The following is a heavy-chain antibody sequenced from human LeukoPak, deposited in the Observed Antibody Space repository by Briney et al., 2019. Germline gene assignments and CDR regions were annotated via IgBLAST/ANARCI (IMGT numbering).Heavy chain of an antibody. CDR2: ISSSSSTI. J-gene: IGHJ6*04. D-gene: IGHD3-10*02. Sequence: GGSLRLSCAASGFTFSSYEMNWVRQAPGKGVEWVSYISSSSSTIYYADSVKGRFTISRDNAKNSLYLQMNSLRAEDTAVYYCAELGITMIGGVWGKGTTVTISS. CDR3: AELGITMIGGV. V-gene: IGHV3-48*03. CDR1: GFTFSSYE.